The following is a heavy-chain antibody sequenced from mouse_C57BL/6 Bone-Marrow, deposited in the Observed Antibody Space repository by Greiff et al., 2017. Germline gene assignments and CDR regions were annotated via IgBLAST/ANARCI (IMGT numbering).Heavy chain of an antibody. CDR3: AREGVTTTD. D-gene: IGHD2-1*01. CDR2: ISDGGSYT. J-gene: IGHJ2*01. V-gene: IGHV5-4*01. CDR1: GFTFSSYA. Sequence: VQLMESGGGLVKPGGSLKLSCAASGFTFSSYAMSWVRQTPEKRLEWVATISDGGSYTYYPDNVKGRFTISRDNAKNNLYLQMSHLKSEDTAMYYCAREGVTTTDWGQGTTLTVSS.